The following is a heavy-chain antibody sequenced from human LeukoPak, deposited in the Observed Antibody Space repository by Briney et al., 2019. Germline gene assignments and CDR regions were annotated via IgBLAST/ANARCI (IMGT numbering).Heavy chain of an antibody. J-gene: IGHJ6*03. V-gene: IGHV3-7*01. D-gene: IGHD6-6*01. CDR1: EFTFSDYY. CDR2: IKQDGSEK. Sequence: GGSLRLSCAASEFTFSDYYMSWVRQAPGKGLEWVANIKQDGSEKYYVDSVKGRFTISRDNAKNSLYLQMNSLRAEDTAVYYCARRQLALYYYYYYMDVWGKGTTVTVSS. CDR3: ARRQLALYYYYYYMDV.